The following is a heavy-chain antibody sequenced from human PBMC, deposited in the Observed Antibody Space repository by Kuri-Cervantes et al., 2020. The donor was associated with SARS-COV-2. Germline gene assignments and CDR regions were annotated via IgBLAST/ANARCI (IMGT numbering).Heavy chain of an antibody. CDR3: AKTVTARGFVY. CDR2: ISGSGGST. CDR1: GFTFSSYA. D-gene: IGHD6-6*01. V-gene: IGHV3-23*01. Sequence: GGSLRLSCAASGFTFSSYAMSWVRQAPGKGLEWVSAISGSGGSTYYADSVKGRFTISRDNSKNTLYLQMNSLSAEDTAVYYCAKTVTARGFVYWGQGTLVTVSS. J-gene: IGHJ4*02.